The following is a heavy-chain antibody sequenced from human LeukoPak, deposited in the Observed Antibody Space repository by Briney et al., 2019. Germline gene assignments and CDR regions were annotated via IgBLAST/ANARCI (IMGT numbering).Heavy chain of an antibody. D-gene: IGHD6-6*01. V-gene: IGHV4-34*01. CDR3: ARGLRSIAGIDY. Sequence: SETLSLTCAVSGGSFSGYYWTWIRQPPGKGLEWIGETNHSGNANYNPSLKSRVTISLDMSEDHFSLKLTSVTAADTAAYYCARGLRSIAGIDYWGQGTLVTVSS. CDR1: GGSFSGYY. J-gene: IGHJ4*02. CDR2: TNHSGNA.